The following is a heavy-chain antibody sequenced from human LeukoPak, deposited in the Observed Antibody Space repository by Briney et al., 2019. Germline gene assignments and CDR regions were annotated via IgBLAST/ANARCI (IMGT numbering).Heavy chain of an antibody. CDR3: ARDSSSGWYGDYYYMDV. CDR1: GGSISSYY. Sequence: PSETPSLTCTVSGGSISSYYWSWIRQPAGKGLEWIGRIYTSGSTNYNPSLKSRVTMSVDTSKNQFSLKLSSVTAADTAVYYCARDSSSGWYGDYYYMDVWGKGTTVTVSS. V-gene: IGHV4-4*07. D-gene: IGHD6-19*01. CDR2: IYTSGST. J-gene: IGHJ6*03.